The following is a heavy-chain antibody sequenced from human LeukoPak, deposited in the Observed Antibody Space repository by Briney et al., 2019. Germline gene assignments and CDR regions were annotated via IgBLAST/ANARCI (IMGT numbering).Heavy chain of an antibody. Sequence: SETLSLTRAVYGVSFSGYYWSWIRQPPGKGLEWMGEINHSGSANYNQSLKRRVTISVDTSKNQISLKLSSVPAADTAVYYCASRLIVVVPAAIRRGYNWFDPWGQGTLVTVSS. D-gene: IGHD2-2*01. CDR1: GVSFSGYY. V-gene: IGHV4-34*01. J-gene: IGHJ5*02. CDR2: INHSGSA. CDR3: ASRLIVVVPAAIRRGYNWFDP.